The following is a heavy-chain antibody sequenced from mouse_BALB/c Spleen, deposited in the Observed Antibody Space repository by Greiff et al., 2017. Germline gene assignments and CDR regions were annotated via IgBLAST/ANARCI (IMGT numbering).Heavy chain of an antibody. CDR1: GFTFSSYT. Sequence: EVKLEESGGGLVQPGGSLKLSCAASGFTFSSYTMSWVRQTPEKRLEWVAYISNGGGSTYYPDTVKGRFTISRDNAKNTLYLQMSSLKSEDTAMYYCARFYDYGAYWGQGTLVTVSA. D-gene: IGHD2-4*01. J-gene: IGHJ3*01. CDR3: ARFYDYGAY. V-gene: IGHV5-12-2*01. CDR2: ISNGGGST.